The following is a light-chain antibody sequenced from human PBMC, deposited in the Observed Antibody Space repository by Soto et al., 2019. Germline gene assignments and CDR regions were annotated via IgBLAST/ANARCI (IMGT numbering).Light chain of an antibody. Sequence: DIQLTQSPSTLSASVGDRVTITCRASQSLNNRLAWYQQKPGKAPKVLIYAASSLQSGVPSRFSGSGSGTEFTLTISSLQPEDFATYYCQQSYSTPPITFGQGTRLEI. CDR1: QSLNNR. J-gene: IGKJ5*01. CDR3: QQSYSTPPIT. CDR2: AAS. V-gene: IGKV1-39*01.